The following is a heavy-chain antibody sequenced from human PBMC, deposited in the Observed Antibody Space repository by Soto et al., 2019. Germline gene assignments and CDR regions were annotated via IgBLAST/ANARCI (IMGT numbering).Heavy chain of an antibody. CDR2: IWYDGSNK. D-gene: IGHD2-2*01. CDR3: AREAVPAARGMDV. J-gene: IGHJ6*02. V-gene: IGHV3-33*01. Sequence: GGSLRLSCAASGFTFSSYGMHWVRQAPGKGLEWVAVIWYDGSNKYYADSAKGRFTISRDNSKNTLYLQMNSLRAEDTAVYYCAREAVPAARGMDVWGQGTTVTVSS. CDR1: GFTFSSYG.